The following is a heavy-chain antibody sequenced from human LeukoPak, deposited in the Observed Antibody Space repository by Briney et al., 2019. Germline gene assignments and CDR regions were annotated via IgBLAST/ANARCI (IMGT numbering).Heavy chain of an antibody. V-gene: IGHV1-18*01. Sequence: ASVKVSCKASGYTFTSYGISWVRQAPGQGLEWMGWISAYNGNTNYAQKLQGRVTMTTDTSTSTAYMELRSLRSDDTAVYYCARLYCTNGVCYTWFDPWGQGTLVTVSS. CDR2: ISAYNGNT. J-gene: IGHJ5*02. CDR1: GYTFTSYG. D-gene: IGHD2-8*01. CDR3: ARLYCTNGVCYTWFDP.